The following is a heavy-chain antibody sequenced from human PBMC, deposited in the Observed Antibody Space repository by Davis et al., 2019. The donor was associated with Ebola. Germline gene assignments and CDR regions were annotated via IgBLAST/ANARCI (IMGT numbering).Heavy chain of an antibody. D-gene: IGHD3-9*01. V-gene: IGHV3-23*01. J-gene: IGHJ4*02. Sequence: PGGSLRLSCVVSGLSVSSCAMSWVRQAPGKGLEWVSTISDGSRDTHYADSVKGRFTISRDDSRSTVFLQMNALRAEDTALYYCTTRLVHHFDYWGRGTLVTVSS. CDR2: ISDGSRDT. CDR1: GLSVSSCA. CDR3: TTRLVHHFDY.